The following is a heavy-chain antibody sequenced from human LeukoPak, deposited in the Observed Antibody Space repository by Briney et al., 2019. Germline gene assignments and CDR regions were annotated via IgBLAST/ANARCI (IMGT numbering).Heavy chain of an antibody. V-gene: IGHV4-34*01. CDR1: GGSFSGYY. Sequence: SETLSLTCAVYGGSFSGYYWSRIRQPPGKGLEWIGEINHSGSTNYNPSLKSRVTISVDTSKNQFSLKLSSVTAADTAVYYCARGAEPDYDILTGYYIFYGMDVWGQGTTVTVSS. D-gene: IGHD3-9*01. CDR3: ARGAEPDYDILTGYYIFYGMDV. J-gene: IGHJ6*02. CDR2: INHSGST.